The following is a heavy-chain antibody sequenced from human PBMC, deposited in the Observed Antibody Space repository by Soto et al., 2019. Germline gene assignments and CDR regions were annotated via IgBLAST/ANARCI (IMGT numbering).Heavy chain of an antibody. V-gene: IGHV3-30*18. Sequence: QVQLVESGGGVVQPGRSLRLSCAASGFTFSSYGMHWVRQAPGKGLEWVAVISYDGSNKYYADSVKGRFTISRDNSKNTLYLQMNSLRAEDTAVYYCAKDQQSVLRYFDWLSPVPDYCGQGTLVTVSS. CDR1: GFTFSSYG. CDR2: ISYDGSNK. J-gene: IGHJ4*02. CDR3: AKDQQSVLRYFDWLSPVPDY. D-gene: IGHD3-9*01.